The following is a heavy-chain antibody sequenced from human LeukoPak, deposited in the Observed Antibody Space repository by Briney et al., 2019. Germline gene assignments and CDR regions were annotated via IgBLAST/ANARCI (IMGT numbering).Heavy chain of an antibody. Sequence: GGSLRLSCAASGFTFSSYAMSWVRQAPGKGLEWVSGISGSGDWTYYADSVKGRFTISRDSSKNTLYLQMDSLRAEDTAVYYCARGGIITSYAFEIWGQGAMVTVSS. CDR1: GFTFSSYA. J-gene: IGHJ3*02. V-gene: IGHV3-23*01. CDR2: ISGSGDWT. CDR3: ARGGIITSYAFEI. D-gene: IGHD3-10*01.